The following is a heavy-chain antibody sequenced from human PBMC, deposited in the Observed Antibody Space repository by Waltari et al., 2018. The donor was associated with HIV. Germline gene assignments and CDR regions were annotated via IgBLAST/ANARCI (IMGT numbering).Heavy chain of an antibody. CDR1: KYTFASYG. CDR3: ARELRFDIVFDY. Sequence: QVHLVQSGAAMRKTGASVKVSCTASKYTFASYGIHWLRQAPGQRLEWMGWINTGDGSTKYSQKFQGRVTITRDTSASTAYMQLSSLRSEDTAIYYCARELRFDIVFDYWGQGTLVTVSS. CDR2: INTGDGST. D-gene: IGHD5-12*01. J-gene: IGHJ4*02. V-gene: IGHV1-3*04.